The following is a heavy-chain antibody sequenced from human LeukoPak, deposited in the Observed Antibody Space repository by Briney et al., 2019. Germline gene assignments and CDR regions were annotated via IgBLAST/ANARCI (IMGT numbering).Heavy chain of an antibody. CDR2: INHSGST. V-gene: IGHV4-34*01. J-gene: IGHJ4*02. CDR3: ATLAVAGTWSDY. D-gene: IGHD6-19*01. CDR1: GGSFSGYY. Sequence: SETLSLTCAVYGGSFSGYYWSWIRQPPGKGLEWIGEINHSGSTNYNPSLKSRVTISVDTSKNQFSLKLSSVTAADTAVYYCATLAVAGTWSDYWGQGTLVTVSS.